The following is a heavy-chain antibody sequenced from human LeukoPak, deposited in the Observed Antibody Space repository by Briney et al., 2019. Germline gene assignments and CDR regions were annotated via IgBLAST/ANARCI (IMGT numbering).Heavy chain of an antibody. CDR3: ARDLIAAAGTAMDY. D-gene: IGHD6-13*01. Sequence: PGGSLRLSCADSGFTFSSHWMHWVRQAPGKGLVWVSRIKYDASSTSYADSVKGRFTISRDNAKNTLYLQMNSLRAEDTAVYYCARDLIAAAGTAMDYWGQGTLVTVSS. CDR1: GFTFSSHW. V-gene: IGHV3-74*01. J-gene: IGHJ4*02. CDR2: IKYDASST.